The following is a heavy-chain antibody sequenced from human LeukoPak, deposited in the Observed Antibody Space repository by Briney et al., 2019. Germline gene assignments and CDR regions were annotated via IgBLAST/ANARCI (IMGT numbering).Heavy chain of an antibody. CDR3: AREGYCSSTSCYVFDS. D-gene: IGHD2-2*01. Sequence: PSETLSLTCAVSGGSIISSNWWSCVRQPPGKGLEWIGEIYHSGSTNCNPSLKSRVTISVDKSKSQFSLELTSVTAADTALYYCAREGYCSSTSCYVFDSWGQGTLVTVSS. CDR1: GGSIISSNW. V-gene: IGHV4-4*02. J-gene: IGHJ4*02. CDR2: IYHSGST.